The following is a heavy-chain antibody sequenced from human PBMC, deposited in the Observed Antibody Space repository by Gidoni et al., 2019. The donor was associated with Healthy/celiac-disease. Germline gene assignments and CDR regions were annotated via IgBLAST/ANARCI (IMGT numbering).Heavy chain of an antibody. CDR2: IYWDDDK. Sequence: QITLKEVCSTPGEPKQTLTVTRTFPGFPPNTSGVGVGWIRQPPGKDLEWLALIYWDDDKRYSPSLKSRLTITKDTSKNQVVLTMTNMDPVDTATYYCAHRRRYSSSSFDYWGQGTLVTVSS. CDR3: AHRRRYSSSSFDY. J-gene: IGHJ4*02. D-gene: IGHD6-6*01. CDR1: GFPPNTSGVG. V-gene: IGHV2-5*02.